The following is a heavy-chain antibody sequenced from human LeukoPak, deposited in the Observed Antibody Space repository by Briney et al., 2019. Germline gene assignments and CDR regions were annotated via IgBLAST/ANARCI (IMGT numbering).Heavy chain of an antibody. D-gene: IGHD3-22*01. Sequence: SVKVSCKPSGGRFTKFVISWVRQGPGQGLEWMGKVLPIFGTTHYAQKFLGRVTISADNSTSTAYMELSSLRSDDTAVYYCVRRFYYDSSGYSEIWGQGSQVTVSS. J-gene: IGHJ4*02. CDR1: GGRFTKFV. CDR2: VLPIFGTT. CDR3: VRRFYYDSSGYSEI. V-gene: IGHV1-69*06.